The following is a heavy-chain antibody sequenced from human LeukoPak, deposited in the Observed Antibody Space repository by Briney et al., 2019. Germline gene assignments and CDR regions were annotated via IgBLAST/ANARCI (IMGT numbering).Heavy chain of an antibody. CDR1: GGSMSSYY. J-gene: IGHJ4*02. CDR2: IYHNGRT. D-gene: IGHD1-1*01. V-gene: IGHV4-59*01. CDR3: ARDYLEGFDY. Sequence: LSETLSLTCTVSGGSMSSYYWSWIRQSPGTGLEWIAYIYHNGRTNYNPSLRSRVSISVDASKNQFSLKLNSVTAADTAVYYRARDYLEGFDYWGQGILVTVSS.